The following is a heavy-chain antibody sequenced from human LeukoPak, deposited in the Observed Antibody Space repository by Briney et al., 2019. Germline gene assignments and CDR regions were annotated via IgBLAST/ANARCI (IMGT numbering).Heavy chain of an antibody. CDR3: ARGTGYPDNWFDS. CDR2: ISSSGSAT. CDR1: GFTFSSYS. J-gene: IGHJ5*01. Sequence: GGSLRLSCAASGFTFSSYSMNWVRQAPGKGLEWISYISSSGSATNYADSVKGRFTSSRDNDKNSMYVQINSLRDEDTAVYYCARGTGYPDNWFDSWGQGTLVTVSS. D-gene: IGHD3/OR15-3a*01. V-gene: IGHV3-48*02.